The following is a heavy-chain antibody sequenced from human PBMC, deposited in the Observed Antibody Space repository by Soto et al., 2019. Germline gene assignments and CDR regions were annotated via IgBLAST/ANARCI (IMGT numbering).Heavy chain of an antibody. D-gene: IGHD5-18*01. V-gene: IGHV3-30*14. CDR1: VFTFSSYA. CDR2: ISYDGSNR. Sequence: PGGSLRLSCAASVFTFSSYAMHWVRQAPGKGLEWVAVISYDGSNRYYADSVKGRFTISRDNSKNTLYLQMNSLRAEDTAVYYCARGYSYGYFDYWGQGTLVTVSS. J-gene: IGHJ4*02. CDR3: ARGYSYGYFDY.